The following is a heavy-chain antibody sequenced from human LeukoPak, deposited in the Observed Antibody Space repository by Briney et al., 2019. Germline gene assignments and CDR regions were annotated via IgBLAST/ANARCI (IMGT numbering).Heavy chain of an antibody. CDR1: GGSISSSSYY. J-gene: IGHJ3*02. CDR3: ARAKAAAGTLGPHAFDI. V-gene: IGHV4-39*01. CDR2: IYYSGST. D-gene: IGHD6-13*01. Sequence: SETLSLTCTVSGGSISSSSYYWGWIRQPPGKGLEWIGSIYYSGSTYYNPSLKSRVTISVDTSKNQFSLKLSSVTAADTAVYYCARAKAAAGTLGPHAFDIWGQGTMVTVSS.